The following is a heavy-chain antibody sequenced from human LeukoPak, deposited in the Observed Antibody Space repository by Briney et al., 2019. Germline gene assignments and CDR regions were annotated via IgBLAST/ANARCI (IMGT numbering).Heavy chain of an antibody. D-gene: IGHD2-21*02. Sequence: PGVSPRRNCAASAFTFDDYAMHRHPQAQGKGLEWVTGLSWNSGSIGYAVSVKVRFTISRDNAKNSLYLQMNSLRAEDTALYYCAKDMVSGKYYYYYGMDVWGQGTTVTVSS. CDR2: LSWNSGSI. CDR3: AKDMVSGKYYYYYGMDV. V-gene: IGHV3-9*01. CDR1: AFTFDDYA. J-gene: IGHJ6*02.